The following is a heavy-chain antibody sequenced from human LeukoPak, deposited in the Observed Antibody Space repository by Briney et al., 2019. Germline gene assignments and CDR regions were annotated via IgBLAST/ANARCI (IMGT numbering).Heavy chain of an antibody. J-gene: IGHJ3*02. CDR3: ARGRRPDAFDI. Sequence: GGSLRLSCAASGFTFRNYAMNWVRQAPGKGLEWVSFIRSGGITTYYADSVKGRFTISRDNAKNSLYLQMNSLRAEDTAVYYCARGRRPDAFDIWGQGARVSVSS. CDR1: GFTFRNYA. CDR2: IRSGGITT. V-gene: IGHV3-48*03.